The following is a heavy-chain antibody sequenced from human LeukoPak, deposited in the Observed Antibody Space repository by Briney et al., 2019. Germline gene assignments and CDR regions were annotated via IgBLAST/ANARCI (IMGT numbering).Heavy chain of an antibody. V-gene: IGHV3-23*01. D-gene: IGHD2/OR15-2a*01. CDR2: IVGSAAST. CDR3: AKGIVAPYYYYAMDV. CDR1: RFTFSRYA. Sequence: GGSLRLSCAASRFTFSRYAMSWVRQAPGKGLEWVSAIVGSAASTYYADAVKGRFTISRDNSKNTLFLQMNSLRAEDTALYYCAKGIVAPYYYYAMDVWGQGTTVTVSS. J-gene: IGHJ6*02.